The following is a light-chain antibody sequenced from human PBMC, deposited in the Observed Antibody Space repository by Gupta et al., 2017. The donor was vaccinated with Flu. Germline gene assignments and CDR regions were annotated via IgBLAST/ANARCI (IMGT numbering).Light chain of an antibody. Sequence: DIQLTQSPSFVSASVGDRVTITCRASQGISTYLAWYQQKPGKVPKLLIFAASTLQSGVPPRFSGSGSGTEFILTISSLQPEDFASYYRLQLNGHPYNFGQGTKLEI. J-gene: IGKJ2*01. V-gene: IGKV1-9*01. CDR1: QGISTY. CDR3: LQLNGHPYN. CDR2: AAS.